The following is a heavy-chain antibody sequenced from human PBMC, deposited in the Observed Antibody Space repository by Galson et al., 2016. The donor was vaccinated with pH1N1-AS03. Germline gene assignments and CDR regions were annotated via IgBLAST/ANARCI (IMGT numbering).Heavy chain of an antibody. V-gene: IGHV4-59*01. CDR2: IYSIGGT. J-gene: IGHJ4*02. CDR1: SGSISSYS. Sequence: SETLSLTCTVSSGSISSYSWNWIRQPPGKGLEWIGSIYSIGGTNYNPSLASRITISVETSKNQFSLKLRSVTAADTAVYYCARATAVGPPYFDYWGQGTVATVSS. D-gene: IGHD6-13*01. CDR3: ARATAVGPPYFDY.